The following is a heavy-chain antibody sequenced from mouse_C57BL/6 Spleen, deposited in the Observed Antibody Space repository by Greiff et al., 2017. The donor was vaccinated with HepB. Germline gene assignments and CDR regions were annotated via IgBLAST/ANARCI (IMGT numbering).Heavy chain of an antibody. CDR3: ARSGTGYWYFDV. D-gene: IGHD3-2*02. J-gene: IGHJ1*03. CDR2: IYPRSGNT. CDR1: GYTFTSYG. V-gene: IGHV1-81*01. Sequence: VKLQESGAELARPGASVKLSCKASGYTFTSYGISWVKQRTGQGFEWIGEIYPRSGNTYYNEKFKGKATLTADKSSSTAYMELRSLTSEDSAVYFCARSGTGYWYFDVWGTGTTVTVSS.